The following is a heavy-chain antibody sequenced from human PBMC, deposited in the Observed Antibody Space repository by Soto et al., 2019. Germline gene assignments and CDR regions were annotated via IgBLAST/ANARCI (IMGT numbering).Heavy chain of an antibody. Sequence: GASVKVSCKASGGTFSSYAISWVRQAPGQGLEWMGGIIPIFGTANYAQKFQGRVTITADKSTSTAYMELSSLRSEDTAVYYCAASSGGVYYYGMDVRGHGXTVPVSS. V-gene: IGHV1-69*06. D-gene: IGHD2-15*01. CDR1: GGTFSSYA. CDR3: AASSGGVYYYGMDV. J-gene: IGHJ6*02. CDR2: IIPIFGTA.